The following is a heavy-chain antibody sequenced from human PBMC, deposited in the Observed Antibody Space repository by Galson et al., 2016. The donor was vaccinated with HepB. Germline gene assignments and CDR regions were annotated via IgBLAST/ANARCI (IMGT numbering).Heavy chain of an antibody. Sequence: ETLSLTCSVSGGSISTNSYYWAWVRQPPGKGLEWIGSIYYSGSTFYNPSLKSRVTISVDTSKNQFSLRLSSVTAADTAVYYCAAHFTPPEGWFDPWGQGTLVTVSS. CDR2: IYYSGST. CDR3: AAHFTPPEGWFDP. J-gene: IGHJ5*02. CDR1: GGSISTNSYY. V-gene: IGHV4-39*01.